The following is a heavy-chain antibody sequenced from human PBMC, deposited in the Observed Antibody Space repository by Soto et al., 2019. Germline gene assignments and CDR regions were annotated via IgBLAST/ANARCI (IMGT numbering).Heavy chain of an antibody. J-gene: IGHJ6*02. CDR1: GGTFSSYA. Sequence: QVQLVHSGAVVMKPGYSVKVSCKASGGTFSSYAISWVRQAPGQGLEWMGGIIPIFGTANYVQKCQGRVTITADESTSTAYMELSSLRSEDTAVYYCARGSNIYLIAVAGYYYYGMDVWGHGTTVTVSS. CDR2: IIPIFGTA. CDR3: ARGSNIYLIAVAGYYYYGMDV. V-gene: IGHV1-69*01. D-gene: IGHD6-19*01.